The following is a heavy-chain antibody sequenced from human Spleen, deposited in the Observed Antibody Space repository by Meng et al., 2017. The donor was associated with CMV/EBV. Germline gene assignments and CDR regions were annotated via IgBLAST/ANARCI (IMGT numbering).Heavy chain of an antibody. J-gene: IGHJ4*01. CDR2: INPNNGDT. CDR1: GYTFTNYY. Sequence: ASVKVSCKASGYTFTNYYVHWVRQAPGQGLEWMGWINPNNGDTHYAQKFQGRVTMTRDTSISTAYMELSRLRSDDTAVYYCARIFPYNWNALDYWGQGTLVTVSS. D-gene: IGHD1-20*01. V-gene: IGHV1-2*02. CDR3: ARIFPYNWNALDY.